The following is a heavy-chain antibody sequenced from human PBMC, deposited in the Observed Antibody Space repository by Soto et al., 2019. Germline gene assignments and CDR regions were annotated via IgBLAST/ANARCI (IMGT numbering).Heavy chain of an antibody. CDR2: IYTSGST. J-gene: IGHJ6*02. V-gene: IGHV4-4*07. D-gene: IGHD1-26*01. CDR3: AREDVGWELHADYGMDV. CDR1: GGSISSYY. Sequence: QVQLQESGPGLVKPSETLSLTCTVSGGSISSYYWSWIRQPAGKGLEWIGRIYTSGSTNYNPTLKSRVTMSVDTAKNQFSLKLSSVTAADTAVYYCAREDVGWELHADYGMDVWGQGTTVTVSS.